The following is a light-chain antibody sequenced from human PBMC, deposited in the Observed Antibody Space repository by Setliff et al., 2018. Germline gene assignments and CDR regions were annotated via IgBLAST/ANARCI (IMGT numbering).Light chain of an antibody. CDR2: GVS. CDR1: SNDVGSYDL. V-gene: IGLV2-14*03. J-gene: IGLJ1*01. CDR3: NAYTAGTTYV. Sequence: ALTQPASVSGSPGQSITISCSGTSNDVGSYDLVSWYQQHPGKAPNLIMYGVSDRPSGVSSRFSGSKSGNTASLTISGLQTEDEADYYCNAYTAGTTYVFGTGTKGTVL.